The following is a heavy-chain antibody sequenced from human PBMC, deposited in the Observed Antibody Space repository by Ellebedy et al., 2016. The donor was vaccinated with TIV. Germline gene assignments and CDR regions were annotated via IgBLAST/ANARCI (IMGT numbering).Heavy chain of an antibody. V-gene: IGHV4-39*01. Sequence: SETLSLXXTVSGGSISSSSYYWGWIRQPPGKGLEWIGSIYYSGSTYYNPSLKSRVTISVDTSKNQFSLKLSSVTAADTAVYYCARGTVVVTAIPNLDYWGQGTLVTVSS. CDR2: IYYSGST. CDR1: GGSISSSSYY. D-gene: IGHD2-21*02. CDR3: ARGTVVVTAIPNLDY. J-gene: IGHJ4*02.